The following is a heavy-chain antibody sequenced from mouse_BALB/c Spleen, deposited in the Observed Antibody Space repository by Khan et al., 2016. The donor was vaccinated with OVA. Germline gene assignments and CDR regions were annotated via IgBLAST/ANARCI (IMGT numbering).Heavy chain of an antibody. CDR2: INPHIGET. CDR3: TRIYRSDFDY. J-gene: IGHJ2*01. V-gene: IGHV1-20*01. Sequence: EVQLVESGPELVKPGASVKISCKASGYSFTGYFMNWVMQSHGKSLEWIGRINPHIGETLYNQKFKGKATLTVDESSSTAHMELRSLTSEDSAVYYCTRIYRSDFDYWGQGTTLTVSS. D-gene: IGHD1-1*01. CDR1: GYSFTGYF.